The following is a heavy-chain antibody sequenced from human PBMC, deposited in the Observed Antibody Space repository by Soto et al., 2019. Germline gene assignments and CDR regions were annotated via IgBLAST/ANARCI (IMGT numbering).Heavy chain of an antibody. Sequence: QVQLRESGPGLLKPSETLSLTCTVSGGSISSSSYYWGWIRQPPGKGLEWIGTIYYSGAAYYNPSLNRRGTISVDTSKNQFSLRLSSVTAADAAVYYCPRHAVPTRPFDSWGQGTLVTVSS. CDR1: GGSISSSSYY. CDR2: IYYSGAA. V-gene: IGHV4-39*01. D-gene: IGHD4-17*01. CDR3: PRHAVPTRPFDS. J-gene: IGHJ4*02.